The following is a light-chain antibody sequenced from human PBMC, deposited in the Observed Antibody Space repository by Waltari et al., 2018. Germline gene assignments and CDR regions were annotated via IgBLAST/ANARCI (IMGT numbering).Light chain of an antibody. CDR1: QRVSSD. CDR3: QQRSNWPRT. Sequence: EIVLTQSPATLSLSPGERAPLSCRASQRVSSDVAWYQQKPGQSPMLLIYDASNRATGIPARFSGSGSGTDFTLTISSLEPEDFAVYYCQQRSNWPRTFGQVTKLEIK. J-gene: IGKJ2*02. V-gene: IGKV3-11*01. CDR2: DAS.